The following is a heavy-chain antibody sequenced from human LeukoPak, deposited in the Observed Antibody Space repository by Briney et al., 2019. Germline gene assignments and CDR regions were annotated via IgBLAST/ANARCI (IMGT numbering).Heavy chain of an antibody. D-gene: IGHD3-22*01. Sequence: SETLSLTCAASGYSISSGYHWGWIRQPPGKGLEWIGNIYHSGNTYYNPSLKGRVTISIDTSKNQFSLKLSSLTAADTAVYYCARCYYGDCDYWGQGTLVTVS. J-gene: IGHJ4*02. CDR1: GYSISSGYH. V-gene: IGHV4-38-2*01. CDR3: ARCYYGDCDY. CDR2: IYHSGNT.